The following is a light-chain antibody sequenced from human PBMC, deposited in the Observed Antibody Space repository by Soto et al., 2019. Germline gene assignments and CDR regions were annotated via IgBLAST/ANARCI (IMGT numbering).Light chain of an antibody. CDR3: QPYGSSPLT. CDR1: QTVSCSY. J-gene: IGKJ4*01. Sequence: EIVLTQSPGTLSLSPGDRATLSCRASQTVSCSYLAWYQQKPGQAPMLLIYGASSRATGIPDRFSGSESGTDCTLTISRLEPEDFAVYYCQPYGSSPLTFGGGTNVEIK. V-gene: IGKV3-20*01. CDR2: GAS.